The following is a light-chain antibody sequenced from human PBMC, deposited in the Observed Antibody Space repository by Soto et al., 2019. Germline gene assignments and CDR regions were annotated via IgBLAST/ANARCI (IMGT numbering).Light chain of an antibody. CDR2: DVS. CDR1: SSDVGAYDY. V-gene: IGLV2-11*01. J-gene: IGLJ2*01. CDR3: SSYAGSYTCVV. Sequence: QSALTQPRSVSGSPGQSVTISCTGTSSDVGAYDYVSWYQQDPGKAPKVLSYDVSERPSGVPDRFSGSKSDNTASLTISGLQAEDEADYYCSSYAGSYTCVVFGGGTKVTVL.